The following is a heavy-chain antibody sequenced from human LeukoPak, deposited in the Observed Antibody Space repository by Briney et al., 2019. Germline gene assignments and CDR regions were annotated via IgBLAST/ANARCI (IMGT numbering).Heavy chain of an antibody. V-gene: IGHV4-34*01. J-gene: IGHJ5*02. CDR2: INHSGST. CDR3: ARGHITMVRGARNWFDP. CDR1: GGSFSGYY. D-gene: IGHD3-10*01. Sequence: SETLSLTCAVYGGSFSGYYWSWIRQPPGKGLEWTGEINHSGSTNYNPSLKSRVTISVDTSKNQFSLKLSSVTAADTAVYYCARGHITMVRGARNWFDPWGQGTLVTVSS.